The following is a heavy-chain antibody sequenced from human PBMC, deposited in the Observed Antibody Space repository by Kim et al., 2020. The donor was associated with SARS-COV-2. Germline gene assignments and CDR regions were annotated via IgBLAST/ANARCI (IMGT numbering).Heavy chain of an antibody. J-gene: IGHJ6*02. CDR2: IKSKTDGGTT. V-gene: IGHV3-15*01. CDR1: GFTFSNAW. Sequence: GGSLRLSCAASGFTFSNAWMSLGRQAPGKGLEWVGRIKSKTDGGTTDYAAPVKGRFTISRDDSKNTLYLQMNSLKTEDTAVYYCTTDLDPYSSRSGRSYYYRMDVWGQGTTVTVSS. CDR3: TTDLDPYSSRSGRSYYYRMDV. D-gene: IGHD4-4*01.